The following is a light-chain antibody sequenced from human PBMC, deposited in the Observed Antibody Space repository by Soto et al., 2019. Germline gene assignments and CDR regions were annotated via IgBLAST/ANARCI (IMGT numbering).Light chain of an antibody. J-gene: IGLJ3*02. V-gene: IGLV2-23*02. CDR2: EVT. CDR1: SSDVGSYNL. Sequence: QSVLTQPASVSGSPGQSITISCIGTSSDVGSYNLVSWYQQHPGQAPKLMIYEVTKRPSGVSSRFSGSKSGNTASLTISGLQSEDEAAYYCCSYAGSTTFVLFGGGTKLTVL. CDR3: CSYAGSTTFVL.